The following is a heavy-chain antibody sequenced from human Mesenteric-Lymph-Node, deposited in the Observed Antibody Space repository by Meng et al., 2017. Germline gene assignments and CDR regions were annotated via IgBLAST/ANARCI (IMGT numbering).Heavy chain of an antibody. D-gene: IGHD2-21*01. CDR2: INYVGIT. CDR3: FHSKYSFDI. Sequence: QWQVQHWVAGRLKHWVSLSPTSGGDCGSYGNYHWNWIRQPPGKGLEWIGEINYVGITNYTSSLNGRVTISGDTSKIQSSLTLTSVTAADTAVYYCFHSKYSFDIWGRGTLVTVSS. CDR1: CGSYGNYH. V-gene: IGHV4-34*01. J-gene: IGHJ4*02.